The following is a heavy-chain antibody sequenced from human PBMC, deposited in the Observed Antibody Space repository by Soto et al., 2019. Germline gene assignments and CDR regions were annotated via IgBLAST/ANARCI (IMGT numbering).Heavy chain of an antibody. CDR3: ERAGYTDGSPYYAMDV. D-gene: IGHD5-18*01. Sequence: GDAEKVPGKASGYNSTSYTTHWVRQAPGQRLEWMGWIDAGNGNTKDSQKFLGRVTFTTDTSASTAYMDLSILRSEDTAVSSCERAGYTDGSPYYAMDVWGQGTTVT. CDR2: IDAGNGNT. CDR1: GYNSTSYT. V-gene: IGHV1-3*01. J-gene: IGHJ6*02.